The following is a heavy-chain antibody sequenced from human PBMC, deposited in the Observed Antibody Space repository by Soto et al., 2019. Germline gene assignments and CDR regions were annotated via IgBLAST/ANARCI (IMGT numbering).Heavy chain of an antibody. V-gene: IGHV3-15*01. CDR1: GFTFSNAW. D-gene: IGHD3-10*02. CDR2: IKSKTDGGTT. Sequence: PGGSLRLSCAASGFTFSNAWMSWVRQAPGKGLEWVGRIKSKTDGGTTDYAAPVKGRFTISRDDSKNTLYLQMNSLETEDTAVYYCTTKLYSTYGMDVWGQGTTVTVSS. J-gene: IGHJ6*02. CDR3: TTKLYSTYGMDV.